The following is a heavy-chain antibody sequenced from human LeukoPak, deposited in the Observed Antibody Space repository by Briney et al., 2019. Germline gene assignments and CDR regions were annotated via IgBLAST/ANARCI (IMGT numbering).Heavy chain of an antibody. J-gene: IGHJ6*04. D-gene: IGHD3-10*02. CDR2: ISSSGSTI. CDR3: AELGITIIGRV. Sequence: PGGSLRLSCAASGFTLSSYEMNWVRQAPGKGLEWVSYISSSGSTIYYADSVKGRFPISRDNAKNSLYLQMNSLRAEDTAVYYCAELGITIIGRVGGRGTTVTISS. CDR1: GFTLSSYE. V-gene: IGHV3-48*03.